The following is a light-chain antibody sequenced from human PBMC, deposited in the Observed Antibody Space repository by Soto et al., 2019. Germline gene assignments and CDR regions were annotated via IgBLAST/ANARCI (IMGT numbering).Light chain of an antibody. J-gene: IGLJ2*01. CDR3: LLSYSGALVV. V-gene: IGLV7-46*01. CDR2: DTS. CDR1: TGAVTSGHY. Sequence: QAVVTREPSLTVSPGGTVTLTCGSSTGAVTSGHYPYWFQQKPGQAPRTLIYDTSNKHSWTPARFSGSLLGGKAALTLSGAQPEDEAEYYCLLSYSGALVVFGGGTKVTVL.